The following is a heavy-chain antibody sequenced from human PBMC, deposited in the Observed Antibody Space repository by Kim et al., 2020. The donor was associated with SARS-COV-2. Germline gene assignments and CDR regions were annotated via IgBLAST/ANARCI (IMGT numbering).Heavy chain of an antibody. CDR3: AKVGSTYYYDY. CDR2: TRNKGQSYTT. J-gene: IGHJ4*02. V-gene: IGHV3-72*01. CDR1: GFSFSNYY. D-gene: IGHD3-22*01. Sequence: GGSLRLSCAASGFSFSNYYMEWVLQAPGKGLAWVGRTRNKGQSYTTEYAASVKGRFTIPRDESKNSPSLQMNSLKTVDTAMYYLAKVGSTYYYDYWGLGT.